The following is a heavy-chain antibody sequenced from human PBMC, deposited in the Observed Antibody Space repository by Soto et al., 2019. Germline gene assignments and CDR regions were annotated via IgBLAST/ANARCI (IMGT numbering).Heavy chain of an antibody. D-gene: IGHD2-21*01. Sequence: GESLKISCKASGYSFTTYWIGWVRQMPGKGLEWMGIIYPGDSDARYSPSFQGQVTISADKSISTAYLQWSSLKASDSAMFYCARKDIAGNSVDFWGQGTLVTVSS. CDR1: GYSFTTYW. CDR2: IYPGDSDA. CDR3: ARKDIAGNSVDF. J-gene: IGHJ4*02. V-gene: IGHV5-51*01.